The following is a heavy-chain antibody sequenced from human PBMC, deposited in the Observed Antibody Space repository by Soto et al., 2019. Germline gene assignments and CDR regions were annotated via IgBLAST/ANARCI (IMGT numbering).Heavy chain of an antibody. D-gene: IGHD1-26*01. J-gene: IGHJ6*02. CDR1: GGSISSGGYY. Sequence: SETLSLTCTVSGGSISSGGYYWSWIRQHPGKGLEWIGYIYYSGSTYYNPSLKSRVTISVDTSKNQFSLKLSSVTAADTAVYYCAKEGSSYTVADTKYYGMDVWGQGTTVTVSS. CDR3: AKEGSSYTVADTKYYGMDV. CDR2: IYYSGST. V-gene: IGHV4-31*03.